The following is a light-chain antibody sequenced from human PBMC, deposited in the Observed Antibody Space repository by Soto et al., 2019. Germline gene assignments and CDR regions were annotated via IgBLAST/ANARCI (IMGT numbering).Light chain of an antibody. CDR1: RAIDTN. CDR2: AAS. Sequence: DIPLTQSPSFLSASVGDRVTITCRASRAIDTNLAWYQQEPGKAPKLVIYAASTLQSGVPSRFSGSGSGTEFTLTISSLQPEDFATYYCQHLNGYPRTFGQGTKVEIK. J-gene: IGKJ1*01. V-gene: IGKV1-9*01. CDR3: QHLNGYPRT.